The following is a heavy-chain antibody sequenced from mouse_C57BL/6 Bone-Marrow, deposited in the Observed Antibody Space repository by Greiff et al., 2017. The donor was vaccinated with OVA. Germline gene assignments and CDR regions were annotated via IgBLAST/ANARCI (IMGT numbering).Heavy chain of an antibody. CDR2: INPSSGYT. CDR3: ARGNSNYDDYAMDY. Sequence: VQLQQSGAELAKPGASVKLSCKASGYTFTSYWMHWVKQRPGQGLEWIGYINPSSGYTKYNQKFKDKATLTADKSSSTDYMQLSSLTYEDCAVYDCARGNSNYDDYAMDYWGQGTSVTVSS. D-gene: IGHD2-5*01. V-gene: IGHV1-7*01. J-gene: IGHJ4*01. CDR1: GYTFTSYW.